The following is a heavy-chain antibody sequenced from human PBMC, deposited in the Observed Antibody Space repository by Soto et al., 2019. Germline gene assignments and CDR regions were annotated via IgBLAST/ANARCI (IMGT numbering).Heavy chain of an antibody. CDR1: GGPFSNDI. J-gene: IGHJ4*02. D-gene: IGHD5-12*01. CDR3: ARDSPIGSTFSGYDAIDY. V-gene: IGHV1-69*08. CDR2: IIPLLSTS. Sequence: QVQLVQSGAEVKKPGSSVKVSCKASGGPFSNDIITWVRLAPGQGLEWMGRIIPLLSTSTYAQKFQGRLTITADRSTGTAYMELNSPTSEDTAVYYCARDSPIGSTFSGYDAIDYWGQGTLITVSS.